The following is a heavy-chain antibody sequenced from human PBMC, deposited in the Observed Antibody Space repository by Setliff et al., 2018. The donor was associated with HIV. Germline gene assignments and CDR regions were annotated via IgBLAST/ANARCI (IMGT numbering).Heavy chain of an antibody. CDR1: GYIFTGYW. D-gene: IGHD2-8*01. CDR3: AKWDY. Sequence: GESLKISCQGSGYIFTGYWVGWVRQLAGKGLEWMGMVHPVDSDVRYSPSFEGQVTISADKSISTAYLQWSSLKASDTAMYYCAKWDYWGQGTLVTVSS. V-gene: IGHV5-51*01. CDR2: VHPVDSDV. J-gene: IGHJ4*02.